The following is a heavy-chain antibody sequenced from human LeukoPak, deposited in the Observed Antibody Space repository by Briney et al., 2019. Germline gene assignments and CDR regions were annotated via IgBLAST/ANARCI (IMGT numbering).Heavy chain of an antibody. J-gene: IGHJ4*02. CDR1: GGSFSGYY. V-gene: IGHV4-34*01. Sequence: SETLSLTCAVYGGSFSGYYWSWIRQPPGKGLEWIGEINHSGSTNYHPSLKSRVTISVDTSKNQFSLKLSSVTAADTAVYYCAGRESDGSGSRTFDYWGQGTLVTVSS. CDR3: AGRESDGSGSRTFDY. D-gene: IGHD3-10*01. CDR2: INHSGST.